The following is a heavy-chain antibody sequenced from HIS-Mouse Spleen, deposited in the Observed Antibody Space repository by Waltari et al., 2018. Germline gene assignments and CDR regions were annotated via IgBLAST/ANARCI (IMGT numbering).Heavy chain of an antibody. CDR1: GGSISSSSYY. J-gene: IGHJ2*01. Sequence: QLQLQESGPGLVKPSETLSLTCTVSGGSISSSSYYWGWIRQPPGKGLERIGSIYYSGSTSYNPSLTSRVTISVDTSKNQFSLKLSSVTAADTAVYYCAREIPYSSSWYDWYFDLWGRGTLVTVSS. D-gene: IGHD6-13*01. CDR3: AREIPYSSSWYDWYFDL. CDR2: IYYSGST. V-gene: IGHV4-39*07.